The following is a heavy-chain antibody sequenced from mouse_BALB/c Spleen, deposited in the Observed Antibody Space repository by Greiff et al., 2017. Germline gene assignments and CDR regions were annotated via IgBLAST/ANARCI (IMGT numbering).Heavy chain of an antibody. CDR3: TRDYDSSMDY. CDR1: GYTFTSYY. J-gene: IGHJ4*01. D-gene: IGHD2-4*01. Sequence: QVQLQQSGPELVKPGASVRISCKASGYTFTSYYIHWVKQRPGQGLEWIGWIYPGNSDTSYNQKFKGKAKLTAVTSTSTAYMELSSLTNEDSAVYYCTRDYDSSMDYWGQGTSVTVSS. V-gene: IGHV1-66*01. CDR2: IYPGNSDT.